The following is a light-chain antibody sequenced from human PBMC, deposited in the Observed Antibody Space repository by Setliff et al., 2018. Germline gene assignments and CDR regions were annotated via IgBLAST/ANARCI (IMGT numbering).Light chain of an antibody. J-gene: IGLJ1*01. CDR3: SSYTNSNTYV. V-gene: IGLV2-14*03. Sequence: QSALAQPASASGSPGQSITISCIGSSRDVGSYDFVSWYQQHPGKAPKLIIYDVTGRPSGVSDRFSGSKSGNTASLTISGLQAEDEADYYCSSYTNSNTYVFGTGTKVTV. CDR2: DVT. CDR1: SRDVGSYDF.